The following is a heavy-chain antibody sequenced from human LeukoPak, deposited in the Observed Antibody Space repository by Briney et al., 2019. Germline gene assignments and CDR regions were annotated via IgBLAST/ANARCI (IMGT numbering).Heavy chain of an antibody. D-gene: IGHD1-20*01. CDR3: ARDPSNNWNDENYGMDV. Sequence: GGSLRLSCAASGFTFSSYGMHWVRQAPDKGLEWVAFIRYDGSNKYYADSMKGRFTISRDNSKNTLYLQMNSLRAEDTAVYYCARDPSNNWNDENYGMDVWGQGTTVTVSS. CDR1: GFTFSSYG. J-gene: IGHJ6*02. CDR2: IRYDGSNK. V-gene: IGHV3-30*02.